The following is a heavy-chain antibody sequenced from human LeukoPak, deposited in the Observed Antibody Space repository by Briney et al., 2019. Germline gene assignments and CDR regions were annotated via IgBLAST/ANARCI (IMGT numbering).Heavy chain of an antibody. Sequence: ASVKVSCKASGYTFTSYAMNWVRQAPGQGLEWMGIINPSAGSTSYAQKFQGRVTMTRDTSTSTVYMELSSLGSEDSAIYYCARTQDSSGYTSYFDYWGQGTLVTVPS. CDR2: INPSAGST. J-gene: IGHJ4*02. CDR3: ARTQDSSGYTSYFDY. D-gene: IGHD3-22*01. CDR1: GYTFTSYA. V-gene: IGHV1-46*01.